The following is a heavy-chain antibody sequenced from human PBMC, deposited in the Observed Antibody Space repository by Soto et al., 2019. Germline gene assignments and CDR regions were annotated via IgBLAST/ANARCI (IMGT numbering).Heavy chain of an antibody. V-gene: IGHV3-13*01. CDR2: IGTAGDT. CDR3: ARGTSVTNYYYYYMDV. Sequence: GGSLRLSCAASGFTFSSYDMHWVRQATGKGLEWVSAIGTAGDTYYPGSVKGRFTISRENAKNSLYLQMNSLRAGDTAVYYCARGTSVTNYYYYYMDVWGKGTTVTVSS. CDR1: GFTFSSYD. J-gene: IGHJ6*03. D-gene: IGHD4-17*01.